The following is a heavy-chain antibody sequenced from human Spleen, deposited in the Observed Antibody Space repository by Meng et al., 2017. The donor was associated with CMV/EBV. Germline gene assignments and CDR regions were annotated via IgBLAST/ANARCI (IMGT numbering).Heavy chain of an antibody. CDR2: IYYSGST. V-gene: IGHV4-59*01. CDR1: GGSISSYY. J-gene: IGHJ6*02. Sequence: LRLACTVSGGSISSYYWSWLRQPPGKGLEWIGYIYYSGSTNYNPSLKIRVTISVDTSKNQFSLKLSSVTAADTAVDYCARGGVTGDVWGPGTTVTVSS. D-gene: IGHD2-21*02. CDR3: ARGGVTGDV.